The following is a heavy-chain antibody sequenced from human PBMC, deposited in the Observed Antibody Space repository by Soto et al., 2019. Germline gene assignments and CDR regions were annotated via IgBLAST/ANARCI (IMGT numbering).Heavy chain of an antibody. CDR2: IYYSGST. J-gene: IGHJ4*02. V-gene: IGHV4-39*01. CDR1: GSSIGSSSYD. D-gene: IGHD2-8*01. Sequence: LSPTWTVPGSSIGSSSYDWGRLRQPPGKGLGWLGSIYYSGSTYYNPSLKSRVTISVDTSKNQFSLKLSSVTAADTAVHYCARHDVVLMVYATPNNGAVEYWSLRRQVTVST. CDR3: ARHDVVLMVYATPNNGAVEY.